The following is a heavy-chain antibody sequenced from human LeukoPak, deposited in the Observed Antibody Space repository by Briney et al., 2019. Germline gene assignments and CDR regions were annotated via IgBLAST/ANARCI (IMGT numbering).Heavy chain of an antibody. D-gene: IGHD5-24*01. V-gene: IGHV3-53*01. CDR2: IYQGGST. Sequence: GGSLRLFCAVSTFTVASNYMSWVRQTPGKGLVWVSDIYQGGSTYYSDSVKGRFTTSRDVSKNTLHLQMNNLRVDDTAVYYCARVRDVYNHVFENWGQGTLVTVS. CDR1: TFTVASNY. J-gene: IGHJ4*02. CDR3: ARVRDVYNHVFEN.